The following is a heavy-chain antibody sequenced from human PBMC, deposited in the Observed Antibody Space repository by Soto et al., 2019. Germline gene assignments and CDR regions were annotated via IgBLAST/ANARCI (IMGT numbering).Heavy chain of an antibody. Sequence: EVQLVESGGGLVKPGGSLRLSCAASGFTFSTYSMNWVRQAPGKGLEWVSSISSSGGSVSYAESVKGRFTISRDNAKNPLYLQMDSLRAEDTAVYYCARGRSINTNMDYWGQGTLVTVSS. CDR3: ARGRSINTNMDY. CDR1: GFTFSTYS. CDR2: ISSSGGSV. J-gene: IGHJ4*02. V-gene: IGHV3-21*01. D-gene: IGHD2-2*01.